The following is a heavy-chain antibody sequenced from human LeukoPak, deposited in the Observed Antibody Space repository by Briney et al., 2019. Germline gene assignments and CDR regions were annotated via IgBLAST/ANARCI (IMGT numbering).Heavy chain of an antibody. Sequence: SETLSLTCTVSGGSISTYYWNWIRQPPGKGLEWIGLTYSSGTTNYNPSLKSRVTISLDTSKDQFSLKLTSVTAADTAVYYCARQFDPWGQGTLVTVSS. J-gene: IGHJ5*02. CDR3: ARQFDP. CDR1: GGSISTYY. CDR2: TYSSGTT. V-gene: IGHV4-59*08.